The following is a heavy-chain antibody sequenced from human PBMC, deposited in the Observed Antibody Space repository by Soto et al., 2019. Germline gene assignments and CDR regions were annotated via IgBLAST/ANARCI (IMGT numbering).Heavy chain of an antibody. CDR3: ARSPSWLAYINPTDFDY. Sequence: ASVKVSCKASGYTFTGYYMHWVRQAPGQGLEWMGWISAYNGNTNYAQKLQGRVTMTTDTSTSTAYMELRSLRSDDTAVYYCARSPSWLAYINPTDFDYWGQGTLVTVSS. V-gene: IGHV1-18*04. D-gene: IGHD3-9*01. CDR2: ISAYNGNT. CDR1: GYTFTGYY. J-gene: IGHJ4*02.